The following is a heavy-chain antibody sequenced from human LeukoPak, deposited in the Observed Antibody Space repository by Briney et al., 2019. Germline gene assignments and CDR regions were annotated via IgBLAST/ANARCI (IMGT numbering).Heavy chain of an antibody. V-gene: IGHV4-34*01. CDR3: ARYSSGWYYYYYYYMDV. Sequence: KPSETLSLTCAVYGGSFSGYYWSWIRQPPGKGLEWIGEINHSGSTNYNPSLKSRVTISVDTSKNQFSLKLSSVTAADTAVYYCARYSSGWYYYYYYYMDVWGKGTTVTVSS. CDR2: INHSGST. D-gene: IGHD6-19*01. CDR1: GGSFSGYY. J-gene: IGHJ6*03.